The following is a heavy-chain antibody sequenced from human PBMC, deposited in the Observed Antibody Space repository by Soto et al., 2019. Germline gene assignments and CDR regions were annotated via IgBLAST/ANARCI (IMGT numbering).Heavy chain of an antibody. CDR1: GYTFTGYY. CDR2: ISPNSGGT. CDR3: ARDRVPFSSSSGHYYYGMDV. V-gene: IGHV1-2*02. Sequence: QVHLVQSGAEVKKPGASVKVSCKASGYTFTGYYMHWVRQAPGQGLEWMGWISPNSGGTNFAHKFQGRVTMTTDTSINTAYMELSRLTYDDTAVYYCARDRVPFSSSSGHYYYGMDVWGQGTMVTVSS. D-gene: IGHD6-6*01. J-gene: IGHJ6*02.